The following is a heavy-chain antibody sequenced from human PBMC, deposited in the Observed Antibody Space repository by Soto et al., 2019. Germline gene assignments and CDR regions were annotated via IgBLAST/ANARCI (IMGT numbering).Heavy chain of an antibody. CDR3: ARAPGYCSSTSCSPYFYYGMDV. D-gene: IGHD2-2*01. CDR1: GGSVSSGSYY. J-gene: IGHJ6*02. V-gene: IGHV4-61*01. Sequence: PSETLSLTCTVSGGSVSSGSYYWSWIRQPPGKGLEWIGYIYYSGSTNYNPSLKSRVTISVDTSKNQFSLKLSSVTAADTAVYYCARAPGYCSSTSCSPYFYYGMDVWGQGTTVTVSS. CDR2: IYYSGST.